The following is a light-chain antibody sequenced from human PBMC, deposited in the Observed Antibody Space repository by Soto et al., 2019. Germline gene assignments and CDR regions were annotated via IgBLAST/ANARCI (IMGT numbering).Light chain of an antibody. CDR2: RTF. V-gene: IGKV3-20*01. J-gene: IGKJ5*01. CDR1: QPITSRY. CDR3: QQYDTSPPT. Sequence: VLTQAPSTPSLSPGEKTTISSRASQPITSRYLAWYQHQPGQAPRLLIYRTFARAPGIPDRFSGGGSGTDFTLTISRLEREDFAVYYCQQYDTSPPTFGQGTRLEIK.